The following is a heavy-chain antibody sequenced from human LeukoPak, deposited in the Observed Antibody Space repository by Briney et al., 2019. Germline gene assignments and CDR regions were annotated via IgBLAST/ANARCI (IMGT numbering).Heavy chain of an antibody. V-gene: IGHV4-59*08. CDR2: ISYSGST. CDR1: GGTITSYY. Sequence: SETLSLTCTVSGGTITSYYWSWIRQPPGKGLEWIGYISYSGSTNYNPSLKSRITISKDTSKNQFSLKLTSVTAADTAVYYCARAEVVAGYWFFDLWGRGTLVTVSS. J-gene: IGHJ2*01. D-gene: IGHD6-19*01. CDR3: ARAEVVAGYWFFDL.